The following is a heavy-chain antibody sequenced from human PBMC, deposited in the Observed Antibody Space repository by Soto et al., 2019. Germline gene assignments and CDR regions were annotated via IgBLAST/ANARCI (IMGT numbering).Heavy chain of an antibody. V-gene: IGHV3-7*05. D-gene: IGHD3-10*01. CDR1: GFTFSTYW. J-gene: IGHJ4*02. Sequence: EVQLVESGGGFVQPGGSLRLSCAASGFTFSTYWMSWVRQTPGKGLAWVSNINEDGSERYYVYSVKGRFTIARDNAKNSLYLQMNSLRGEDAAVYYCARVGFLDYLGQGTVVTVSS. CDR3: ARVGFLDY. CDR2: INEDGSER.